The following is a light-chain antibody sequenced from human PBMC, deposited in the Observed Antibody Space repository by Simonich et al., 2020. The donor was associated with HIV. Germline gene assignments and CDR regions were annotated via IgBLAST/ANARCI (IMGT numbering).Light chain of an antibody. CDR3: QQYYSTPPT. V-gene: IGKV4-1*01. Sequence: DIVMTQSPDSLAVSLGERATINCKSSQGVLYSSNNKNNLAWYPQKPGQPPKLLIYWASTRESGVPDRFSGSGSGTDFTLTISSLQAEDVAVYYCQQYYSTPPTFGPGTKVDIK. CDR1: QGVLYSSNNKNN. CDR2: WAS. J-gene: IGKJ3*01.